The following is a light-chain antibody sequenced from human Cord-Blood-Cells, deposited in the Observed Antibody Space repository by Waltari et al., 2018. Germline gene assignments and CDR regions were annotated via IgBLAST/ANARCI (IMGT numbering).Light chain of an antibody. Sequence: QSALTQPASVSGSPGQSITISCTGTSSDVWSYNLVSWYQQHPGKPPKLMIYEGSKRPSGVSNRYSGSKSGNTASLTISGLQAEDDADYYCCSYAGSSTWVFGGGTKLTVL. CDR2: EGS. CDR1: SSDVWSYNL. J-gene: IGLJ3*02. CDR3: CSYAGSSTWV. V-gene: IGLV2-23*01.